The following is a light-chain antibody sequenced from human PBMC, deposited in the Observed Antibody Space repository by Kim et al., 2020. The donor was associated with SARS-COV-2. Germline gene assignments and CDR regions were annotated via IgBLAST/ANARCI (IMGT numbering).Light chain of an antibody. J-gene: IGLJ3*02. CDR2: YDS. CDR3: QVWDTFTDHRG. Sequence: SYELTQPPSVSVAPGETARITCEGNKIGTKSMHWYQQKPGQAPVLLIYYDSDRPSGMPARIPGSNSGNTATLTITRVEAGAEADFYCQVWDTFTDHRGFG. CDR1: KIGTKS. V-gene: IGLV3-21*04.